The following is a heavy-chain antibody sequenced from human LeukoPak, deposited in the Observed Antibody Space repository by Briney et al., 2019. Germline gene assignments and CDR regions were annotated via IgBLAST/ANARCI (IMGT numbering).Heavy chain of an antibody. J-gene: IGHJ3*02. D-gene: IGHD3-22*01. CDR2: INHSGST. V-gene: IGHV4-34*01. CDR1: GGSFSGYY. CDR3: ARAMGVVVTSDAFDI. Sequence: PSETLSLTCAVYGGSFSGYYWSWIRQPPGKGLEWIGEINHSGSTNYNPSLKSRVTISVDTSKNQFSLKLSSVTAADTALYYCARAMGVVVTSDAFDIWGQGTMVTVSS.